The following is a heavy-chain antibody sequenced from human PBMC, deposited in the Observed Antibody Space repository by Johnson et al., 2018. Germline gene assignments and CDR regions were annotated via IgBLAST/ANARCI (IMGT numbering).Heavy chain of an antibody. V-gene: IGHV3-30*04. Sequence: QVQLVQSGGGVVQPGGSLRLSCAASGVTFRSDAMHWVRQAPGKGLEWVAVISYDERDKFYVDSVKGRFTISRDNSKNTLSLQMNSLRPEDTAVYYCAKDPHDSSWYRYFQHWGQGTLVTVSS. CDR2: ISYDERDK. CDR3: AKDPHDSSWYRYFQH. J-gene: IGHJ1*01. D-gene: IGHD6-13*01. CDR1: GVTFRSDA.